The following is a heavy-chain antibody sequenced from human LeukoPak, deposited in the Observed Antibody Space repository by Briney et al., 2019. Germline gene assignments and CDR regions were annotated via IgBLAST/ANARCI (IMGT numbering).Heavy chain of an antibody. J-gene: IGHJ3*02. CDR2: IIPIFGTA. V-gene: IGHV1-69*06. D-gene: IGHD3-22*01. CDR3: ARERLEFYYDSSGRRWHAFDI. Sequence: ASVKVSCKASGGTFSSYAISWVRQAPGQGLEWMGGIIPIFGTANYAQKFQGRVTITADKSTSTAYMELSSLRSEDTAVYYCARERLEFYYDSSGRRWHAFDIWGQGTMVTVSS. CDR1: GGTFSSYA.